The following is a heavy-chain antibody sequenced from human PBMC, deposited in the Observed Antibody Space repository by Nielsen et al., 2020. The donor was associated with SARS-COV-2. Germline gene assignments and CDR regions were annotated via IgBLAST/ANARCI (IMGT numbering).Heavy chain of an antibody. CDR3: ARGGSRYRYYYYYMDV. CDR2: MNPNSGGT. CDR1: GYTFTSYD. Sequence: ASVKVSCKASGYTFTSYDINWVRQATGQGLEWMGWMNPNSGGTNYAQKFQGWVTMTRDTSISTAYMELSRLRSDDTAVYYCARGGSRYRYYYYYMDVWGKGTTVTVSS. V-gene: IGHV1-2*04. D-gene: IGHD6-25*01. J-gene: IGHJ6*03.